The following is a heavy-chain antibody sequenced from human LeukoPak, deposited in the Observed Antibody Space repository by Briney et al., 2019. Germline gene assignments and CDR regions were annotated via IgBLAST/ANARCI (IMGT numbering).Heavy chain of an antibody. CDR1: GFTFSSYA. CDR2: ISGSGGST. Sequence: PGGSLRLSCAASGFTFSSYAMSWVRQAPGKGLEWVSAISGSGGSTYYADSVKGRFTISRDNAKNTLYLQMNSLRAEDTAVYYCARGRQWLVEARGYFDYWGQGTLVTVSS. J-gene: IGHJ4*02. V-gene: IGHV3-23*01. D-gene: IGHD6-19*01. CDR3: ARGRQWLVEARGYFDY.